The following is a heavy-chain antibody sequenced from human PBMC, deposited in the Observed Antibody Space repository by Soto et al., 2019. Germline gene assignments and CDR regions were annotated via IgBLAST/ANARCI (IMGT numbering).Heavy chain of an antibody. D-gene: IGHD3-9*01. CDR2: INHSGST. CDR1: GGSFSGYY. J-gene: IGHJ6*02. Sequence: SETLSLTCAVYGGSFSGYYWSWIRQPPGKGLEWIGEINHSGSTNYNPSLKSRVTISVDTSKNQFSLKLSSVTAADTAVYYCARDLLYLAENHYDILTGYHSPLYYYGMDVWGQGTTVTVSS. CDR3: ARDLLYLAENHYDILTGYHSPLYYYGMDV. V-gene: IGHV4-34*01.